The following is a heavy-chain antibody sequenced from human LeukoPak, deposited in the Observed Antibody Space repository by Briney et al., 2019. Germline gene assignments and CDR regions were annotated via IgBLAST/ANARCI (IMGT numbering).Heavy chain of an antibody. J-gene: IGHJ4*02. D-gene: IGHD2-2*01. V-gene: IGHV1-18*01. CDR2: ISAYNGNT. CDR3: ARDRVGYCSSTSCQGGDY. Sequence: ASVKVSCKASGYTFTSYGISWVGQAPGQGLEWMGWISAYNGNTNYAQKLQGRVTMTTDTSTSTAYMELRSLRSDDTAVYYCARDRVGYCSSTSCQGGDYWGQGTLVTVSS. CDR1: GYTFTSYG.